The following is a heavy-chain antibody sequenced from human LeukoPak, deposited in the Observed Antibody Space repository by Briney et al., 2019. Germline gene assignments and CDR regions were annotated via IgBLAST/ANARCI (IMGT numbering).Heavy chain of an antibody. CDR1: GFTFSSYS. CDR3: ARDTPYYYDSSGYL. Sequence: NAGGSLRLSCAASGFTFSSYSMNWVRQAPGKGLEWVSSISSSSSYIYYADSVKGRFTISRDNAKNSLYLQMNSLRAEDTAVYYWARDTPYYYDSSGYLWGQGTLVTVSS. J-gene: IGHJ5*02. D-gene: IGHD3-22*01. V-gene: IGHV3-21*01. CDR2: ISSSSSYI.